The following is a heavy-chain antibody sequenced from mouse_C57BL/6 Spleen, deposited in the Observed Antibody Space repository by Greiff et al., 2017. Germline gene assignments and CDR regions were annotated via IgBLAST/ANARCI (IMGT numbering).Heavy chain of an antibody. V-gene: IGHV3-6*01. Sequence: EVQLQESGPGLVKPSQSLSLTCSVTGYSITSGYYWNWIRQFPGNKLEWMGYISYDGSNNYNPSLKNRISLTRDTSKNQFFLKLNSVTTEDTATYYCARDRNSWFAYWGQGTLVTVSA. CDR1: GYSITSGYY. J-gene: IGHJ3*01. CDR3: ARDRNSWFAY. CDR2: ISYDGSN.